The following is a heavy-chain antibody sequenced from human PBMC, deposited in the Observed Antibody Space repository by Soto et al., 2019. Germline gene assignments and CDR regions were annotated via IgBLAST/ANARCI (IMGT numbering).Heavy chain of an antibody. CDR2: INHSGST. Sequence: SETLSLTCAVYGGTFSGCYWSWIRQPPGKGLEWIGEINHSGSTNYNPSLKSRVTISVDPSKKQFSLKLGSVTAAVMAMYYCARGYCSSTSCYEFDYWGQGTLVTVSS. D-gene: IGHD2-2*01. CDR1: GGTFSGCY. CDR3: ARGYCSSTSCYEFDY. V-gene: IGHV4-34*01. J-gene: IGHJ4*02.